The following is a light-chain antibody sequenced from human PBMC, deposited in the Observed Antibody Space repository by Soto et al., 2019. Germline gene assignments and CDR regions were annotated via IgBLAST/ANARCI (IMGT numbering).Light chain of an antibody. J-gene: IGKJ2*01. CDR1: QRVSNSY. CDR2: DAS. CDR3: QQYERPPFA. Sequence: EIVLTQSPGTLSLSPGDRATLSCRASQRVSNSYLAWYQQKPGQAPRLLIYDASTRAAGVPDRVTGDGAGTDFTLTISALEPEDFALYFCQQYERPPFAFGQGTKVDIK. V-gene: IGKV3-20*01.